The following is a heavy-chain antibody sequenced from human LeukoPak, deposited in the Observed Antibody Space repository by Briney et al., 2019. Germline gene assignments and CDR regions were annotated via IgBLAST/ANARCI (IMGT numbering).Heavy chain of an antibody. J-gene: IGHJ6*02. CDR3: ARGLTLSRISYYGMDV. CDR2: IYSGGTT. CDR1: GFTVSSNY. D-gene: IGHD2/OR15-2a*01. Sequence: GGSLRLSCAASGFTVSSNYMSWVRQAPGKGLEWVSVIYSGGTTYYADSVKGRFTISRDSSKNTLYLQMNSLRAEDTAVYYCARGLTLSRISYYGMDVWGQGTTVTVSS. V-gene: IGHV3-66*01.